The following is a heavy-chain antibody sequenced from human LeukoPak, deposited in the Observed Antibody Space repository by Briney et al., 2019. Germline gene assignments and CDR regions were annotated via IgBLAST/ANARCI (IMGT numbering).Heavy chain of an antibody. CDR2: ITPFNGNT. V-gene: IGHV1-45*02. J-gene: IGHJ3*02. CDR3: ARSPFSGDDDAFDI. Sequence: SVKVSCTASGYTFTYRYLHWVRQAPGQALEWMGWITPFNGNTNYAQQFQDRVTITRDRSRNTVYMELNSLRFEDTAMYYCARSPFSGDDDAFDIWGQGTMVTVSS. CDR1: GYTFTYRY. D-gene: IGHD5-12*01.